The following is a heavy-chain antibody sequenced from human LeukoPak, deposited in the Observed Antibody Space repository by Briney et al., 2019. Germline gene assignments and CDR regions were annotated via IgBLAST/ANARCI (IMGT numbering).Heavy chain of an antibody. CDR2: ITPFNGNT. V-gene: IGHV1-45*02. J-gene: IGHJ3*02. CDR3: ARSPFSGDDDAFDI. Sequence: SVKVSCTASGYTFTYRYLHWVRQAPGQALEWMGWITPFNGNTNYAQQFQDRVTITRDRSRNTVYMELNSLRFEDTAMYYCARSPFSGDDDAFDIWGQGTMVTVSS. CDR1: GYTFTYRY. D-gene: IGHD5-12*01.